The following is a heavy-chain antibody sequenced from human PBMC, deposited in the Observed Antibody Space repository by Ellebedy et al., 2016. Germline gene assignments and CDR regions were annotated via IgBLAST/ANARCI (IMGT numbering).Heavy chain of an antibody. D-gene: IGHD3-22*01. CDR3: ARAAQPPTYYYDSSGLGWFDP. CDR1: GGTFSSSA. J-gene: IGHJ5*02. V-gene: IGHV1-18*01. Sequence: ASVKVSCKASGGTFSSSAISWVRQAPGQGIEWMGWISAYNGNTNYAQKLQGRVTMTTDTSTSTAYMELRSLRSDDTAVYYRARAAQPPTYYYDSSGLGWFDPWGQGTLVTVSS. CDR2: ISAYNGNT.